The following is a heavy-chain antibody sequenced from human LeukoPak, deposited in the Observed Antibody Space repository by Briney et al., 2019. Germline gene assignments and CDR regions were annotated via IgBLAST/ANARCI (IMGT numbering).Heavy chain of an antibody. V-gene: IGHV1-69*06. J-gene: IGHJ5*02. CDR1: GGTFSSYA. CDR2: IIPIFGTA. CDR3: ARYLKSLRDGTNWFDP. D-gene: IGHD5-24*01. Sequence: SVKVSCKASGGTFSSYAISWVRQAPGQGLEWMGGIIPIFGTANYAQKFQGRVTITADKSTSTAYMELSSLRSEDTAVYYCARYLKSLRDGTNWFDPWGQGTLVTVSS.